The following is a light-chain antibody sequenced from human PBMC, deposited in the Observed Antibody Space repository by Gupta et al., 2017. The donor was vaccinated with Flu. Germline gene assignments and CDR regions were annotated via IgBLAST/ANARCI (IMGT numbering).Light chain of an antibody. V-gene: IGLV2-11*01. CDR1: SGDVGEYKY. CDR2: DVS. J-gene: IGLJ1*01. Sequence: QSALTQPRSVSGSPGQSVTISCTGTSGDVGEYKYVSWYHQHPGKAPKLMIYDVSKRPSGVPDRFSGSKSGNTASLTISGLQAEDEADYYCCSYAGSYTWEVFGTGTKVTVL. CDR3: CSYAGSYTWEV.